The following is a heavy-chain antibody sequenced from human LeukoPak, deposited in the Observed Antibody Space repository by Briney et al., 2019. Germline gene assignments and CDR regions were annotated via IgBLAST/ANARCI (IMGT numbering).Heavy chain of an antibody. CDR1: GFTFSTDW. J-gene: IGHJ3*02. D-gene: IGHD3-22*01. V-gene: IGHV3-74*01. CDR3: ARDWFYFDSSGYHRDAFDI. CDR2: IDSDGSST. Sequence: GGSLILSCAASGFTFSTDWMHWVRQAPGKGLVWVSRIDSDGSSTDYADSVKGRFTISRDNAKNTLYLQMNSLRAEDTAVYYCARDWFYFDSSGYHRDAFDIWGQGTMVTVSS.